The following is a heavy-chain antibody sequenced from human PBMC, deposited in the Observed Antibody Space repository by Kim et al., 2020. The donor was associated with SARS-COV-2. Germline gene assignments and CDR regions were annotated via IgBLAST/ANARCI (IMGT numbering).Heavy chain of an antibody. CDR3: ARQARYSSSWYNPDYYYYYGMDV. J-gene: IGHJ6*02. Sequence: SWVRQMPGKGLEWMGRIDPSDSYTNYSPSFQGHVTISADKSISTAYLQWSSLKASDTAMYYCARQARYSSSWYNPDYYYYYGMDVWGQGTKVTV. CDR2: IDPSDSYT. V-gene: IGHV5-10-1*01. D-gene: IGHD6-13*01.